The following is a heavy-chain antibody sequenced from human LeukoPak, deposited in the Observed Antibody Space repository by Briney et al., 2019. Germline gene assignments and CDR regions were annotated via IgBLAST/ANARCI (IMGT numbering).Heavy chain of an antibody. CDR3: ARRGEYYYDSSGYSLPGWFDP. V-gene: IGHV5-51*01. CDR1: GYSFTNSW. D-gene: IGHD3-22*01. CDR2: IYPGDSDT. Sequence: GESLKISCTASGYSFTNSWIGWVRQQPGKGLEWMGNIYPGDSDTRYSPSFKGQVTISADKSSSSAYLQWSSLKASDTAMYYCARRGEYYYDSSGYSLPGWFDPWGQGTLVTVSS. J-gene: IGHJ5*02.